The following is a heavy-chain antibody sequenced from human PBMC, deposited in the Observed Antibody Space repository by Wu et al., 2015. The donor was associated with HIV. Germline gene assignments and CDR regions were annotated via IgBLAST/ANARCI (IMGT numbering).Heavy chain of an antibody. D-gene: IGHD6-19*01. CDR1: EDTFTNYA. CDR3: TTYPGWTGVLDAFDV. CDR2: IIPIMGTP. V-gene: IGHV1-69*05. Sequence: QVQLVQSGAEVKKPGSSVRVSCKASEDTFTNYAVNWVRQAPGQGLEWMGGIIPIMGTPNYAQKFHGRLSITTDESTSTAFMELSSLRSEDSAIYFCTTYPGWTGVLDAFDVWGQGTLGHRLF. J-gene: IGHJ3*01.